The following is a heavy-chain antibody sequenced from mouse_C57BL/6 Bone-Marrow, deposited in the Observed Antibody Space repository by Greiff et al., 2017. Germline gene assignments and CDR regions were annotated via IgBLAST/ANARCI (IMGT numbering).Heavy chain of an antibody. Sequence: QVHVKQSGAELARPGASVKLSCKASGYTFTSYGISWVKQRTGQGLEWIGEIYPRSGNTYYNEQFKGKATLTADKSSSTSYMELRSLTSEDSAVYFCARDPITTVVSDYWGQGTTLTVSS. CDR2: IYPRSGNT. V-gene: IGHV1-81*01. CDR1: GYTFTSYG. J-gene: IGHJ2*01. D-gene: IGHD1-1*01. CDR3: ARDPITTVVSDY.